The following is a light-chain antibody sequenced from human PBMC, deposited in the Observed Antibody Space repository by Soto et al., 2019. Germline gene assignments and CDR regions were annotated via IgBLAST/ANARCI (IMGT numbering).Light chain of an antibody. CDR2: DAS. Sequence: AIQMTQSPSSLSASVGDRVTITCGASQGIRNDLGWYQQKPGKAPKLLIYDASSLESGVPSRFSGSGSGTEFTLTISSLQPDDFATYYCQQYNSYWTFGQGTKVDIK. CDR1: QGIRND. V-gene: IGKV1-13*02. J-gene: IGKJ1*01. CDR3: QQYNSYWT.